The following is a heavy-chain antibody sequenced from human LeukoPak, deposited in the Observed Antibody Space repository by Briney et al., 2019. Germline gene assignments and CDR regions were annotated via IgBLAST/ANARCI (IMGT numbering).Heavy chain of an antibody. Sequence: QPGGSLRLSCAASGFTFSSYAMHWVRQAPGKGLEWVAVISYDGSNKYYADSVKGRFTISRDNSKNTLYLQMNSLRAEDTAVCYCARDRDSSGYSDYWGQGTLVTVSS. J-gene: IGHJ4*02. CDR1: GFTFSSYA. D-gene: IGHD3-22*01. V-gene: IGHV3-30-3*01. CDR3: ARDRDSSGYSDY. CDR2: ISYDGSNK.